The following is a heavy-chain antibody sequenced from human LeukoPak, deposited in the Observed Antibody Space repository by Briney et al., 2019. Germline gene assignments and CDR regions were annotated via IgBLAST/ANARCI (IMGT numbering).Heavy chain of an antibody. J-gene: IGHJ3*02. D-gene: IGHD5-18*01. Sequence: GGSLRLSCSASGFTFSTYAMHWVRQAPGKGLEYVSAISSNGGSTHYADSVKGRFTISRDNSKSTLYLQMSSLRAEDTAVCYCVVSYLYAFDIWGQGTMVTVSS. V-gene: IGHV3-64D*09. CDR1: GFTFSTYA. CDR2: ISSNGGST. CDR3: VVSYLYAFDI.